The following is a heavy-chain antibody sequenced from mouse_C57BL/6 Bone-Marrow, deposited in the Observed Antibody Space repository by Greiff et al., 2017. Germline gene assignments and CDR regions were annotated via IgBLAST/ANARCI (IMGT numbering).Heavy chain of an antibody. Sequence: VQLQQSGAELVRPGASVKLSCTASGFNIKDDYMHWVKQRPEQGLEWIGWIDPENGDTEDASKFQGKATRTADTSSNTAYLHPSSLTSEDTAVYYCTTLTTVVAHWYFDVWGTGTTVTVSS. CDR3: TTLTTVVAHWYFDV. CDR1: GFNIKDDY. V-gene: IGHV14-4*01. D-gene: IGHD1-1*01. J-gene: IGHJ1*03. CDR2: IDPENGDT.